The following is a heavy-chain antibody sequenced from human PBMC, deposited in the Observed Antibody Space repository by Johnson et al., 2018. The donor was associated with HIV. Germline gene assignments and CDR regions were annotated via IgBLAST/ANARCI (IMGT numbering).Heavy chain of an antibody. CDR2: ISGSGGST. D-gene: IGHD3/OR15-3a*01. CDR1: GFTFSSYA. Sequence: VQLVESGGGLVQPGGSLRLSCAASGFTFSSYAMSWVRQAPGKGLEWVSAISGSGGSTYYADSVKGRFTLSRDNSRNTRYLQMNSLRVDDTDVYYCAKGPAAVFGLVADIWGQGTMVTVSS. V-gene: IGHV3-23*04. J-gene: IGHJ3*02. CDR3: AKGPAAVFGLVADI.